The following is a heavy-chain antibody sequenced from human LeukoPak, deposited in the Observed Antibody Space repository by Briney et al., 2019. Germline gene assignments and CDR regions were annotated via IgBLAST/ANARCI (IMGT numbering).Heavy chain of an antibody. CDR3: ARVKIMITFGGVIAHAFDI. D-gene: IGHD3-16*02. Sequence: GESLKISCKGSGYIFATYWIGWVRQMPGKGLEWMGIIFPCDSDTRYSPSFQSQVTISADKSISTAYLQWSSLKASDTAMYYCARVKIMITFGGVIAHAFDIWGQGTMVTVSS. J-gene: IGHJ3*02. CDR1: GYIFATYW. CDR2: IFPCDSDT. V-gene: IGHV5-51*01.